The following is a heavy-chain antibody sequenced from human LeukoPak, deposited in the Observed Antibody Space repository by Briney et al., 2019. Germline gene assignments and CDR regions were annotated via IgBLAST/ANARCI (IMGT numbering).Heavy chain of an antibody. CDR3: ARDNFSSYGYYFDY. J-gene: IGHJ4*02. CDR1: GGSISSGGYY. Sequence: SSETLSLTCTVSGGSISSGGYYWSWIRQHPGKGLEWIGYIYYSGSTYYNPSLKSRVTISVDTSKNQSSLKLSSVTAADTAVYYCARDNFSSYGYYFDYWGQGTLVTVSS. CDR2: IYYSGST. V-gene: IGHV4-31*03. D-gene: IGHD5-18*01.